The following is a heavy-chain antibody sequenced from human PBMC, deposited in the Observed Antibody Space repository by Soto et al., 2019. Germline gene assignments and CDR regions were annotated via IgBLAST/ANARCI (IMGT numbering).Heavy chain of an antibody. V-gene: IGHV1-8*01. J-gene: IGHJ6*03. CDR1: GYTFTSYD. Sequence: ASVKVSCKASGYTFTSYDINWVRQATGQGLEWMGWMNPNSGNTGYAQKFQGRVTMTRNTSISTAYMELSSLRSEDTAVYYCARGLGVDGDYFYYYYMDVWGKGTTVTVSS. D-gene: IGHD4-17*01. CDR2: MNPNSGNT. CDR3: ARGLGVDGDYFYYYYMDV.